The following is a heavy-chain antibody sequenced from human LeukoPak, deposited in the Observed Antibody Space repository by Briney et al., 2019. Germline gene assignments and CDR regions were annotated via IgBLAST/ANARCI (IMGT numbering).Heavy chain of an antibody. D-gene: IGHD5-18*01. CDR3: ARDGYSYGSYYYYGMDV. V-gene: IGHV1-46*01. CDR1: GGTFSSYV. CDR2: INPSGGST. Sequence: ASVKVSCKASGGTFSSYVLSWVRQAPGQGLEWMGIINPSGGSTSYAQKFQGRVTMTRDTSTSTVYMELSSLRSEDTAVYYCARDGYSYGSYYYYGMDVWGQGTTVTVSS. J-gene: IGHJ6*02.